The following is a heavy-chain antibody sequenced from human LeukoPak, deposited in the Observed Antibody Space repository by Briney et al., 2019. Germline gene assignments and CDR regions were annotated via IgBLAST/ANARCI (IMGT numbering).Heavy chain of an antibody. CDR1: GGSFSGYY. CDR3: ARARRITMIVVVLNWFDP. D-gene: IGHD3-22*01. V-gene: IGHV4-34*01. CDR2: INHSGST. J-gene: IGHJ5*02. Sequence: SETLSLTCAVYGGSFSGYYWSWLRQPPGKGLEWIGEINHSGSTNYNPSLKSRVTISVDTSKNQFSLKLSSVTAADTAVYYCARARRITMIVVVLNWFDPWGQGTLVTVSS.